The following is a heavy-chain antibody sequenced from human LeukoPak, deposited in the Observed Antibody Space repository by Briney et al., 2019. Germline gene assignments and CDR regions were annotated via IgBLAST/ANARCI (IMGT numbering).Heavy chain of an antibody. CDR1: GFPFSTYD. V-gene: IGHV3-30*18. CDR3: AKGLGTGSVLARPLHY. J-gene: IGHJ4*02. Sequence: PGGSLRLSCAASGFPFSTYDMHWVRHAPDKGLQWVAVISSDGYRTDYPDSVRGRFTISRDNFKNTVDLQMISVTAEDTAMYFCAKGLGTGSVLARPLHYWGQGTLVTVSS. CDR2: ISSDGYRT. D-gene: IGHD3-10*01.